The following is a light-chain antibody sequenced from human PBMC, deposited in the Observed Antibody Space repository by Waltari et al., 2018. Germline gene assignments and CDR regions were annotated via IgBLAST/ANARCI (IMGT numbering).Light chain of an antibody. Sequence: DIQMTQSPSSLSASVGDRVPLTCRASQTVRRFLNWYIQKPGKAPVLLVYATSNLRGGVPSRFSGSGSGTNFTLTISSLQPEDFGTYYCEQTYSVPPFTFGPGTRVDV. CDR2: ATS. CDR1: QTVRRF. CDR3: EQTYSVPPFT. V-gene: IGKV1-39*01. J-gene: IGKJ3*01.